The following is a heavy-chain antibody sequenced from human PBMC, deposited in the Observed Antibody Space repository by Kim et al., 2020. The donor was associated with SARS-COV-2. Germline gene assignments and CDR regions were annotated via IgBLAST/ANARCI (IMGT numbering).Heavy chain of an antibody. J-gene: IGHJ6*02. CDR3: ARAERIHYGMDF. Sequence: YSQKFQGRVTITRDTSASTAYMGLSSMRYEDTAVYYCARAERIHYGMDFWGQGTTVTVSS. D-gene: IGHD2-15*01. V-gene: IGHV1-3*01.